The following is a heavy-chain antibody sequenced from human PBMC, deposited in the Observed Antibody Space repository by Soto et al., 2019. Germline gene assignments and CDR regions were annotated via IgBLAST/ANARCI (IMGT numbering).Heavy chain of an antibody. V-gene: IGHV1-18*01. CDR1: GYTFTSYG. J-gene: IGHJ5*02. CDR3: ARVKVRFCGGGSSSPGRNWFAP. D-gene: IGHD2-15*01. Sequence: GASVKVSCKASGYTFTSYGISWVRQAPGQGLEWMGWISAYNGNTNYAQKLQGRVTMTTDTSTSTAYMELRSLRSDDTAVYYCARVKVRFCGGGSSSPGRNWFAPWGRGTLVTVSS. CDR2: ISAYNGNT.